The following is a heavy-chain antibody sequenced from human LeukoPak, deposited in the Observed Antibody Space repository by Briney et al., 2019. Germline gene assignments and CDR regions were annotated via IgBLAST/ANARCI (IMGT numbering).Heavy chain of an antibody. Sequence: GGSLRLSCAASGFTFSSYAMSWVRQAPRKGLGWVSAISGSGGSTYYADSAKGRFTISRDNSKNTLYLQMNSLRAEDTAVYYCAKPITMIVVVSGEFDYWGQGTLVTVSS. CDR3: AKPITMIVVVSGEFDY. CDR2: ISGSGGST. D-gene: IGHD3-22*01. J-gene: IGHJ4*02. V-gene: IGHV3-23*01. CDR1: GFTFSSYA.